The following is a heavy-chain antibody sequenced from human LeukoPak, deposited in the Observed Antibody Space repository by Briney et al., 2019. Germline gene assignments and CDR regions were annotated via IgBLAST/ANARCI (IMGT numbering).Heavy chain of an antibody. CDR1: GFTFSTYW. CDR3: ARSPGYSSGWYDY. D-gene: IGHD6-19*01. Sequence: GGSLRLSCEASGFTFSTYWMSWVRQAPGKGLEWVANIKQDGSEKYYVDSVKGRFTISRDNAKNSLYLQMNSLRAEDTAVYYCARSPGYSSGWYDYWGQGTLVTVSS. V-gene: IGHV3-7*01. J-gene: IGHJ4*02. CDR2: IKQDGSEK.